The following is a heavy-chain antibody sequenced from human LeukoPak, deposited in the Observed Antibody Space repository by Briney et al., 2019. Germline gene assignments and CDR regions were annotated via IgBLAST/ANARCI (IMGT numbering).Heavy chain of an antibody. CDR3: AREPYYDSSGYYPTYYFDY. Sequence: GGSLRLSCAASGFTFSSYEMNWVRQAPGKGLEWVSYISSSGSTIYYADSVKGRFTISRDNAKNSLYLQMNSLRAEDTAVYYCAREPYYDSSGYYPTYYFDYWGQGTLVTVSS. J-gene: IGHJ4*02. CDR1: GFTFSSYE. D-gene: IGHD3-22*01. V-gene: IGHV3-48*03. CDR2: ISSSGSTI.